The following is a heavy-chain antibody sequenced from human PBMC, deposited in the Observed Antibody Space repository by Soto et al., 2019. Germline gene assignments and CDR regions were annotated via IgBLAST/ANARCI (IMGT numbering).Heavy chain of an antibody. D-gene: IGHD4-17*01. Sequence: EVQLVESGGGLVKPGGSLRLSCAASGFTFSNAWMSWVRQAPGKGLEWVGRIKSKTDGGTTDYAAPVKGRFTISRDDSXNTLYLQMNSLKTEDTAVYYCTTWLMMTTVTSFDYWGQGTLVTVSS. CDR2: IKSKTDGGTT. V-gene: IGHV3-15*01. CDR3: TTWLMMTTVTSFDY. CDR1: GFTFSNAW. J-gene: IGHJ4*02.